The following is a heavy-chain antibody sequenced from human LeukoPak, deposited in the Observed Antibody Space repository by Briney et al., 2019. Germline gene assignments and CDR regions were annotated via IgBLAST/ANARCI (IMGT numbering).Heavy chain of an antibody. Sequence: GGSLRLSCAASGFTFSSYWMNWVRQAPGRGLVWVSRIASDGSSTTYADSVKGRFSISRDNAKNTLYLQMNSLRVEDTAVYYCARGRPQGNDYWGQGTLVTVSS. CDR1: GFTFSSYW. J-gene: IGHJ4*02. CDR3: ARGRPQGNDY. V-gene: IGHV3-74*01. D-gene: IGHD4-23*01. CDR2: IASDGSST.